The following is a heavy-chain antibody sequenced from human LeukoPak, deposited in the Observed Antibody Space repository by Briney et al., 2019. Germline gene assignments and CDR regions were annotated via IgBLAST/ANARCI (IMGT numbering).Heavy chain of an antibody. CDR3: ARDARVSYFDY. D-gene: IGHD6-6*01. J-gene: IGHJ4*02. V-gene: IGHV3-21*01. CDR1: GFTFSSYS. CDR2: ISSSSSYI. Sequence: GGSLRLSCAASGFTFSSYSMNWVRQAPGKGLEWVSSISSSSSYIYYADSVMGRFTISRDNAKNSLYLQMNSLRAEDTAVYYCARDARVSYFDYWGQGTLVTVSS.